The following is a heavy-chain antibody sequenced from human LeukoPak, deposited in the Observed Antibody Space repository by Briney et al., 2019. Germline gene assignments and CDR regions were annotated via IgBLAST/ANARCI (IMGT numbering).Heavy chain of an antibody. Sequence: GGSLRLSCAASGFTFSSYWMSWVRQAPGKGLEWVANIKQDGSEKYYVDSVKGRFTISRDNAKNSLYLQMNSLRAEDTAVYYCARGDYYDSSGFYHDAFDIWGQGTMVTVSS. CDR2: IKQDGSEK. D-gene: IGHD3-22*01. CDR1: GFTFSSYW. J-gene: IGHJ3*02. CDR3: ARGDYYDSSGFYHDAFDI. V-gene: IGHV3-7*01.